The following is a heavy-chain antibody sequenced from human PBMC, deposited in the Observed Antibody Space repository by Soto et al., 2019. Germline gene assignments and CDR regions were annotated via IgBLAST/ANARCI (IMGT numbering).Heavy chain of an antibody. J-gene: IGHJ4*02. Sequence: GSLRLSCAVSGFTFSDYGMHWVRQAPGKGLEWVAVMSYAGSYKYYADSVKGRFTISRDLSGNTLFLQMNSLRLEDTAVYFCAKEMYPRTVLDSSSPWGDYWGQGTLVTVSS. V-gene: IGHV3-30*18. CDR3: AKEMYPRTVLDSSSPWGDY. D-gene: IGHD6-6*01. CDR2: MSYAGSYK. CDR1: GFTFSDYG.